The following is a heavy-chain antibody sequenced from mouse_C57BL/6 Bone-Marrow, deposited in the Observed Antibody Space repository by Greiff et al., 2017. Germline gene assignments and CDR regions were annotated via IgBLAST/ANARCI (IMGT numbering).Heavy chain of an antibody. CDR2: IDPENGDT. J-gene: IGHJ4*01. Sequence: VQLQQSGAELVRPGASVKLSCTASGFNIKDAYMHWVKQRPEQGLEWIGWIDPENGDTEYASKFQGTATITADTSSNTAYLQRSSLTSEDTAVYYGTAHAMDYWGQGTSVTVSS. CDR1: GFNIKDAY. V-gene: IGHV14-4*01. CDR3: TAHAMDY.